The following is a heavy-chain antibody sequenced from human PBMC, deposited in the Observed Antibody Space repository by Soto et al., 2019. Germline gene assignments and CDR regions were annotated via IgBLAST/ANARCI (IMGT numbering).Heavy chain of an antibody. Sequence: SVKVSCKASGGTFSSYTISWVRQAPGQGLEWMGRIIPILGIANYAQKFQGRVTITADKSTSTAYMELSSLRSEDTAVYYCARGVDDDILTPSGWFDPWGQGNLVTVSS. D-gene: IGHD3-9*01. CDR1: GGTFSSYT. J-gene: IGHJ5*02. V-gene: IGHV1-69*02. CDR2: IIPILGIA. CDR3: ARGVDDDILTPSGWFDP.